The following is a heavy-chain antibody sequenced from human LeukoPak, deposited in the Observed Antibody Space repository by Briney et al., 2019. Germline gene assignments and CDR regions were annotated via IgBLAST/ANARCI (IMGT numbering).Heavy chain of an antibody. CDR3: VRDSPYCSSTTCFTVNYFDY. D-gene: IGHD2-2*01. J-gene: IGHJ4*02. CDR1: A. V-gene: IGHV3-30*04. Sequence: AMXXXXQAPXKGLEWVAVXSHDGXKKYYTDSVKGRFTISRDNSKSALYLQMNSLRPEDTALYYCVRDSPYCSSTTCFTVNYFDYWGQGALVTVSS. CDR2: XSHDGXKK.